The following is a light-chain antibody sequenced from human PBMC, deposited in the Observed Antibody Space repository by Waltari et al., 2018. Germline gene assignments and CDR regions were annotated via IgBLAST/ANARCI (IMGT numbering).Light chain of an antibody. J-gene: IGKJ1*01. V-gene: IGKV3-15*01. Sequence: EIVMTQSPATLSVSPGERATLSCRASQSVSSNLAWYQQKPGQAPRLLIYGASTRATGIPARFSGSGSGTDFTLTISSLQAEDVAVYYCQQYYSTPWTFGQGTKVEIK. CDR2: GAS. CDR1: QSVSSN. CDR3: QQYYSTPWT.